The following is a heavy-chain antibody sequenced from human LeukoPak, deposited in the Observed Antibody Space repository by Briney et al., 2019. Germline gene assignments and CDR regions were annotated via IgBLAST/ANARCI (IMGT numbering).Heavy chain of an antibody. CDR2: ISWNSGNI. Sequence: PGGSLRLSCAASGFTFDDYAMHWVRQAPGKGLEWVSGISWNSGNIGYANSVKGRFTISRDNAKNSLYLQMNSLRAEDTALYYCAKDSQRYCSSTSCYGWFDPWGQGTLVTVSS. CDR1: GFTFDDYA. D-gene: IGHD2-2*01. J-gene: IGHJ5*02. CDR3: AKDSQRYCSSTSCYGWFDP. V-gene: IGHV3-9*01.